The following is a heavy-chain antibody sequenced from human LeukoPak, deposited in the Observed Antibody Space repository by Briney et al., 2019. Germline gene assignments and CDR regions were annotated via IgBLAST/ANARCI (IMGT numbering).Heavy chain of an antibody. CDR3: ARVRRPDIVVVPAAMGPHYYYYYMDV. Sequence: GASVTVSCKASGGTFSSYAISWVRQAPGQGLEWMGGIIPIFGTANYAQKFQGRVTITTDESTSTAYMELSSLRSEDTAVYYCARVRRPDIVVVPAAMGPHYYYYYMDVWGKGTTVTVSS. CDR2: IIPIFGTA. V-gene: IGHV1-69*05. CDR1: GGTFSSYA. J-gene: IGHJ6*03. D-gene: IGHD2-2*01.